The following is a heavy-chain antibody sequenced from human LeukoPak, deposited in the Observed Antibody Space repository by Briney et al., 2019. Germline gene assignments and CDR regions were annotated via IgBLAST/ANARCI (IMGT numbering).Heavy chain of an antibody. V-gene: IGHV1-18*01. J-gene: IGHJ4*02. CDR3: ARGYCTNGVCEMDY. CDR2: ISTYNGNT. Sequence: ASVKVSCKASGYTFTSYGITWVRQAPGQGLEWMGWISTYNGNTNYAQKLQGRVTMTTDTSTSTAYMELRSLRSDDTAVYYCARGYCTNGVCEMDYWGQGTLVTVSS. D-gene: IGHD2-8*01. CDR1: GYTFTSYG.